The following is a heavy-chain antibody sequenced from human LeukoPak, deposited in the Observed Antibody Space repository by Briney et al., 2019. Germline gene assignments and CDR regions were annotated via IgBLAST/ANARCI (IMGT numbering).Heavy chain of an antibody. CDR3: AKVQKKRYCSGGSCYDLDY. V-gene: IGHV3-30*18. Sequence: GGSLRLSCAASGFTFSSYGMHWVRQAPGKGLEWVAVISYEGSNKYYADSVKGRFTISRDNSKNTLYPQMNSLRAEDTAVYYCAKVQKKRYCSGGSCYDLDYWGQGTLVTVSS. J-gene: IGHJ4*02. D-gene: IGHD2-15*01. CDR1: GFTFSSYG. CDR2: ISYEGSNK.